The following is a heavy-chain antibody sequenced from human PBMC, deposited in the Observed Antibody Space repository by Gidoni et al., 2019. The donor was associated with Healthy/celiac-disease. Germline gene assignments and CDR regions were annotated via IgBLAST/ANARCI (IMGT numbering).Heavy chain of an antibody. D-gene: IGHD5-12*01. CDR3: AKEGGVEMATRGDHYFDY. Sequence: QVQLVEYGGGVVQPGRSLRLSCAASGFHFSRYGLRWVRQVPGKGLEWGAVISYDGSNKYYADSVKGRFTISRDNSKNTLYLQMNSLRAEDTAGYYCAKEGGVEMATRGDHYFDYWGQGTLVTVSS. CDR2: ISYDGSNK. J-gene: IGHJ4*02. V-gene: IGHV3-30*18. CDR1: GFHFSRYG.